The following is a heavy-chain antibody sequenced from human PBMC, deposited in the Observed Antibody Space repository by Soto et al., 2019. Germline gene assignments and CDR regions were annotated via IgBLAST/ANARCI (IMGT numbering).Heavy chain of an antibody. CDR2: INPNSGGT. D-gene: IGHD4-17*01. V-gene: IGHV1-2*04. CDR3: ARSDYGDYGWYFDL. J-gene: IGHJ2*01. CDR1: GYTFTGYY. Sequence: QVQLVQSGAEVKKPGASVKVSCKASGYTFTGYYMHWVRQAPGQGLEWMGWINPNSGGTNYAQKFQGWVTMTRDTSISTAYMELSRLRSDDTGVYYCARSDYGDYGWYFDLWGRGTLVTVSS.